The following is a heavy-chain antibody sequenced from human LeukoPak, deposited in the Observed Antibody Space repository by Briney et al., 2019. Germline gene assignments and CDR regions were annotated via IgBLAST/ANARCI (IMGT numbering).Heavy chain of an antibody. CDR2: ISGVYDNI. D-gene: IGHD1-26*01. Sequence: GGSLRLSCAASGFTFSGYYMTWIRQAPGRGLEWVSYISGVYDNIYYGDSVKGRFTISRDNAKNSVYLQMSSLRVDDTAVYYCARGGAHGMDVWGQGTTVTVSS. CDR1: GFTFSGYY. V-gene: IGHV3-11*01. J-gene: IGHJ6*02. CDR3: ARGGAHGMDV.